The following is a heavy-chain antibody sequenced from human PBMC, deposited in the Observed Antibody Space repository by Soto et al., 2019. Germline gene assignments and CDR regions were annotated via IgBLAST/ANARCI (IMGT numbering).Heavy chain of an antibody. CDR3: SGGVGDAF. CDR2: VNQDGSAK. Sequence: EVHLVESGGGLVQAGGSLRLSCAIYESIVRRDWMNWVRQAPGKGLEWVAHVNQDGSAKYYVDFVKGRFTISRDNATNILTLQVNRLSAGDTAMYYCSGGVGDAFWGQGTLVTVSS. J-gene: IGHJ4*02. D-gene: IGHD3-16*01. V-gene: IGHV3-7*04. CDR1: ESIVRRDW.